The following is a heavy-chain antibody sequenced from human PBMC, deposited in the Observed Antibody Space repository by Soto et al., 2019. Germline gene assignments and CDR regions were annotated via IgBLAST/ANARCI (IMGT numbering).Heavy chain of an antibody. J-gene: IGHJ5*02. CDR3: ARAYYYGSGSSGWFDP. CDR1: GCSISSSGYS. Sequence: PXETLCLTCAVSGCSISSSGYSWNWIRQPPGKGLEWIGYIYHSGSTYYNPSLKSRVTISVDRSKNQFSLKLSSVTAADTAVYYCARAYYYGSGSSGWFDPWGQGTLVTVSS. V-gene: IGHV4-30-2*01. D-gene: IGHD3-10*01. CDR2: IYHSGST.